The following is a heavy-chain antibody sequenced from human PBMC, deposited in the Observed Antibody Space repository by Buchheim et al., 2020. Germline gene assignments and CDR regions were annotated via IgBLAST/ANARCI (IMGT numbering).Heavy chain of an antibody. J-gene: IGHJ4*02. CDR3: ARGRLDYYDSSGYYSLLYYFDY. CDR2: IYYSGST. V-gene: IGHV4-30-4*08. D-gene: IGHD3-22*01. CDR1: GGSISSSSYY. Sequence: QLQLQESGPGLVKPSETLSLTCTVSGGSISSSSYYWGWIRQPPGKGLEWIGYIYYSGSTYYNPSLKSRVTISVDTSKNQFSLKLSSVTAADTAVYYCARGRLDYYDSSGYYSLLYYFDYWGQGTL.